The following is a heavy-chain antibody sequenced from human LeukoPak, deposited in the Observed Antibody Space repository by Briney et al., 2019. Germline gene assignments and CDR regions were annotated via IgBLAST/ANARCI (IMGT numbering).Heavy chain of an antibody. Sequence: ASVKVSCKASGYTFTGYYMHWVRQAPGQGLEWMGWINPNSGGTNYAQKFQGRVTMTRDTSISTAYMELSRLRSEDTAVYYCARGIRTTIFGVVIRLYYFDYWGQGTLVTVSS. D-gene: IGHD3-3*01. J-gene: IGHJ4*02. CDR2: INPNSGGT. V-gene: IGHV1-2*02. CDR1: GYTFTGYY. CDR3: ARGIRTTIFGVVIRLYYFDY.